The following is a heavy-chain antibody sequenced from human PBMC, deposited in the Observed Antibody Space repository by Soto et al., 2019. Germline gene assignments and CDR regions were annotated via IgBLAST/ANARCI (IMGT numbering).Heavy chain of an antibody. V-gene: IGHV3-64D*06. J-gene: IGHJ5*02. CDR3: VKEYCGGDCYPSNWFDP. CDR2: ISSNGGST. CDR1: GFTFSSYA. D-gene: IGHD2-21*02. Sequence: GGSLRLSCSASGFTFSSYAMHWVRQAPGKGLEYVSAISSNGGSTYYADSVKGRFTISRDNSKSTLYLQMSSLRAEDTAVYYCVKEYCGGDCYPSNWFDPWGQGTLVTVSS.